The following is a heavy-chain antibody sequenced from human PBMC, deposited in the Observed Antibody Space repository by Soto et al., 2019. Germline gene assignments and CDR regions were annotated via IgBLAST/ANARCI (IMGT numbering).Heavy chain of an antibody. CDR2: ISYDGSNK. Sequence: QVQLVESGGGVVQPGRSLRLSCAASGFTFSSYAMHWVRQAPGKGLEWVAVISYDGSNKYYADSVKGRFTISRDNSKNTLYLQMNSLRAEGTAVYYCARDSTYYYDSSGFDYWDQGTLVTVSS. V-gene: IGHV3-30-3*01. CDR1: GFTFSSYA. CDR3: ARDSTYYYDSSGFDY. J-gene: IGHJ4*02. D-gene: IGHD3-22*01.